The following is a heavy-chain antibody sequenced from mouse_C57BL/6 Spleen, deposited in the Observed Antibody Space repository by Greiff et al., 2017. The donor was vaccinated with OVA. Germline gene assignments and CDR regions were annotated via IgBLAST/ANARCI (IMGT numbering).Heavy chain of an antibody. CDR1: GFTFSDYY. CDR3: AREGLLLRGAMDY. CDR2: INYDGSST. D-gene: IGHD1-1*01. V-gene: IGHV5-16*01. Sequence: EVKVVESEGGLVQPGSSMKLSCTASGFTFSDYYMAWVRQVPEKGLEWVANINYDGSSTYYLDSLKSRFIISRDNAKNILYLQMSSLKSEDTATYYCAREGLLLRGAMDYWGQGTSVTVSS. J-gene: IGHJ4*01.